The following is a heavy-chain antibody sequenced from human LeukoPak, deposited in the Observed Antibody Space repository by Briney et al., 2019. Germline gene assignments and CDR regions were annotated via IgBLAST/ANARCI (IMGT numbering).Heavy chain of an antibody. CDR3: ARGSAISSSADYFDY. CDR2: ISSSSSYI. Sequence: GGSLRLSCAASGFTFSSYSMNWVRQAPGKGLEWVSSISSSSSYIYYADSVKGRFTISRDNAKNSLYLQMNSLRAEDTAVYYCARGSAISSSADYFDYWGQGTLVTVSS. V-gene: IGHV3-21*01. J-gene: IGHJ4*02. D-gene: IGHD6-6*01. CDR1: GFTFSSYS.